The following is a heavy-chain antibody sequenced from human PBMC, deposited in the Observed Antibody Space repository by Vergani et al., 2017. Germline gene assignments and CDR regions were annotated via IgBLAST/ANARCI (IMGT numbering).Heavy chain of an antibody. CDR3: TRDRGYCSGGSCYIRAFDI. CDR1: GFTFGDYA. V-gene: IGHV3-49*03. J-gene: IGHJ3*02. CDR2: IRSKAYGGTT. Sequence: EVQLVESGGGLVQPGRSLRLSCTASGFTFGDYAMSWFRQAPGKGLEWVGFIRSKAYGGTTEYAASVKGRFTISRDDSKSIAYLQMNSLKTEDTAVYYCTRDRGYCSGGSCYIRAFDIWGQGTMGTVSS. D-gene: IGHD2-15*01.